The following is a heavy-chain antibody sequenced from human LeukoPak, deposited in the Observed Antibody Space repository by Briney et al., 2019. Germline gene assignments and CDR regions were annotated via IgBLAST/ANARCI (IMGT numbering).Heavy chain of an antibody. CDR2: INPSGSST. CDR3: ARDNSVGDIAWWFDP. V-gene: IGHV1-46*01. CDR1: GYSFTSHY. J-gene: IGHJ5*02. D-gene: IGHD3-16*02. Sequence: ASVKVTCKASGYSFTSHYMHWVRQAPGQGLEWMGLINPSGSSTLYAQKFQGRVTMTRDMSTTPDYMELSSLRSEDTAVYYCARDNSVGDIAWWFDPWGQGTLVTVSS.